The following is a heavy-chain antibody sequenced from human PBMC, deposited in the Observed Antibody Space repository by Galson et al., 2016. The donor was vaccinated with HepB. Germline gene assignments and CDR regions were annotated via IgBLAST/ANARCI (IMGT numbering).Heavy chain of an antibody. J-gene: IGHJ6*02. V-gene: IGHV3-23*01. D-gene: IGHD3-10*01. Sequence: SLRLSCAASGFAFGTYAMSWVRQAPGKGLEWVAGMGPDGTRAHYADSVKGRFTISRANFKNTRSLQITNRGGEDTAVYYCAKDRGGRVYCYVMDVWGQGTTVIVAS. CDR3: AKDRGGRVYCYVMDV. CDR2: MGPDGTRA. CDR1: GFAFGTYA.